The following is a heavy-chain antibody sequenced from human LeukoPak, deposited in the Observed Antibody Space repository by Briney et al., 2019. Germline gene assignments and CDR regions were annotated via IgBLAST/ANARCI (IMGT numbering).Heavy chain of an antibody. CDR3: ARRRYYDSTGYLE. Sequence: SETLSLTCTISGGFISSSSYYWGWIRQPPGKGLEWVGDIYYSGSTYYNPALKSRVSMSIDTSKNQFSLELRSVAAADTALYYCARRRYYDSTGYLEWGQGTLVTVTS. D-gene: IGHD3-22*01. J-gene: IGHJ1*01. CDR2: IYYSGST. CDR1: GGFISSSSYY. V-gene: IGHV4-39*01.